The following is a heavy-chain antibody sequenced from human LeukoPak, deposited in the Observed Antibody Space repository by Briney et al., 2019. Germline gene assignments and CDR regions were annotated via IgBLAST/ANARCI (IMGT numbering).Heavy chain of an antibody. Sequence: GGSLRLSCAASGFTFSGYSMNWVRQAPGKGLEWVSSISSSSSYIYYADSVKGRFTISRDNSKNTLYLQMNSLRAEDTAVYYCASPNYPGLAFDIWGQGTMVTVSS. CDR2: ISSSSSYI. CDR1: GFTFSGYS. V-gene: IGHV3-21*04. J-gene: IGHJ3*02. CDR3: ASPNYPGLAFDI. D-gene: IGHD5-24*01.